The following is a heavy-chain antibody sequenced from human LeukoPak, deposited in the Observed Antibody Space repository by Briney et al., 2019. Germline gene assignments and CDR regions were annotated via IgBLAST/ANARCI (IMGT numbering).Heavy chain of an antibody. CDR1: GGSISSGSYY. J-gene: IGHJ6*03. Sequence: SETLSLTCTVSGGSISSGSYYWSWIRQPAGKGLEWIGHIYTSGSANYNPSLKSRVTMSVDSSKTQFSLKLTSVTAADTAVYYCARVYYHYFYMDVWGKGTTVTISS. CDR2: IYTSGSA. V-gene: IGHV4-61*09. CDR3: ARVYYHYFYMDV.